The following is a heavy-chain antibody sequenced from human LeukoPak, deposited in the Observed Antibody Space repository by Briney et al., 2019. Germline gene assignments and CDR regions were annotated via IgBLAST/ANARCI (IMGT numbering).Heavy chain of an antibody. CDR3: ARAVEDSSSYYDNFFDY. Sequence: SGTLSLTCAVSGGSISSSNWWSWVRQPPGKGLEWIGEIYHSGSTNYNPSLKSRVTISVDKSKNQFSLKLSSVTASDTAVYYCARAVEDSSSYYDNFFDYWGQGTLVTVSS. D-gene: IGHD3-22*01. CDR1: GGSISSSNW. J-gene: IGHJ4*02. CDR2: IYHSGST. V-gene: IGHV4-4*02.